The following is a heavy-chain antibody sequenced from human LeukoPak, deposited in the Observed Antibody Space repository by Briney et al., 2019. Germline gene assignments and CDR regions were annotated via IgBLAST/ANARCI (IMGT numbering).Heavy chain of an antibody. CDR1: GYTFTSYD. CDR3: ARDRSPELFGIPTGNWFDP. CDR2: INPNSGGT. Sequence: GASVKVSCKASGYTFTSYDINWVRQATGQGLEWMGWINPNSGGTNYAQKFQGWVTMTRDTSISTAYMELSRLRSDDTAVYYCARDRSPELFGIPTGNWFDPWGQGTLVTVSS. J-gene: IGHJ5*02. V-gene: IGHV1-2*04. D-gene: IGHD3-10*01.